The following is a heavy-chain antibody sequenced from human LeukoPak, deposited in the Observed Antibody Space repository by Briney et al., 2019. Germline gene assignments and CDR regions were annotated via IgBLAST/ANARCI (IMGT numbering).Heavy chain of an antibody. Sequence: PGGSLRLSCAASGFTFSSYSMNWVRQAPGKGLEWVSSISSSSSYIYYADSVKGRFTISRDNSKNTLYLQMNSLRAEDTAVYYCAAEQQLRSTAALDPWGQGTLVTVSS. CDR3: AAEQQLRSTAALDP. D-gene: IGHD6-13*01. J-gene: IGHJ5*02. V-gene: IGHV3-21*01. CDR1: GFTFSSYS. CDR2: ISSSSSYI.